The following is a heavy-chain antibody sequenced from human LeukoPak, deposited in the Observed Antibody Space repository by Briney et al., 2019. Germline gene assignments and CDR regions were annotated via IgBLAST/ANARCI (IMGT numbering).Heavy chain of an antibody. Sequence: GGSLRLSCAASGFTFSTYTMNWVRQAPGKGLEWVSSIINSGGNTYYADSVKGRFTISRDNPKNTLYLQMNSLRAEDTAVYYCAKSHYYGDWYFDLWGRGTLVIVSS. CDR3: AKSHYYGDWYFDL. J-gene: IGHJ2*01. V-gene: IGHV3-23*01. CDR2: IINSGGNT. CDR1: GFTFSTYT. D-gene: IGHD3-10*01.